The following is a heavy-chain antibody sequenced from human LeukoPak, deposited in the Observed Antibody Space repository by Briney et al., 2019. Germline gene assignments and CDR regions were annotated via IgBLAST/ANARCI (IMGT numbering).Heavy chain of an antibody. V-gene: IGHV3-7*03. CDR2: IKTDGSLI. J-gene: IGHJ3*02. Sequence: GGSLRLSCVASGFTFSSYWMTWVRQAPGKGLEWVANIKTDGSLIYYVDSVKGRFTISRDNAKNSLYLQMNSLRAEDMALYYCAKGGFNLPHDAFDIWGQGTMVTVSS. CDR1: GFTFSSYW. CDR3: AKGGFNLPHDAFDI. D-gene: IGHD1-14*01.